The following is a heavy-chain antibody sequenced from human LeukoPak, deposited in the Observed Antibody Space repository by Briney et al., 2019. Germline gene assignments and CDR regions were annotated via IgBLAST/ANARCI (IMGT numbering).Heavy chain of an antibody. V-gene: IGHV3-21*01. J-gene: IGHJ4*02. CDR2: ISSSSSYI. Sequence: PGGSLRLSCAASGFTFDDSVMNWVRQAPGKGLEWVSSISSSSSYIYYADSVKGRFTISRDNAKNSLYLQMNSLRAEDTAVYYCARPTYGDYPFGYWGQGTLVTVSS. CDR3: ARPTYGDYPFGY. D-gene: IGHD4-17*01. CDR1: GFTFDDSV.